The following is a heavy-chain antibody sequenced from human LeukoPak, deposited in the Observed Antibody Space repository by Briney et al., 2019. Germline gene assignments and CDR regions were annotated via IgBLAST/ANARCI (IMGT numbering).Heavy chain of an antibody. V-gene: IGHV4-61*02. D-gene: IGHD3-10*01. J-gene: IGHJ2*01. CDR3: ARGEGTMVRGVIILAGWYFDL. CDR2: IYTSGST. Sequence: SETLSLTCTVSGYSISSGYYWGWIRQPAGKGLEWIGRIYTSGSTNYNPSLKSRVTISVDTSKNQFSLKLSSVTAADTAVYYCARGEGTMVRGVIILAGWYFDLWGRGTLVTVSS. CDR1: GYSISSGYY.